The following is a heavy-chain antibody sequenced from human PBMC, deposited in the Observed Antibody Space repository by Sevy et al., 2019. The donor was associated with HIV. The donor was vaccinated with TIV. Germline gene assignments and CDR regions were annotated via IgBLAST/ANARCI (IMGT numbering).Heavy chain of an antibody. CDR1: GFTFSSYA. J-gene: IGHJ4*02. Sequence: GGSLRLSCAASGFTFSSYAMSWVRQAPGKGLEWVSAISGSGGSTYYADSVKGRFTISRDNSKNTLYLQMNSLRAEDTAVYYCAKVDGGDYDFWSGYYYLDYWGQGTLVTVSS. CDR2: ISGSGGST. CDR3: AKVDGGDYDFWSGYYYLDY. V-gene: IGHV3-23*01. D-gene: IGHD3-3*01.